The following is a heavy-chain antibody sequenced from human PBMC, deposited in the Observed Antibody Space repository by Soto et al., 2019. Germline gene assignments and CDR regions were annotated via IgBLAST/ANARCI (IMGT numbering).Heavy chain of an antibody. CDR3: ARDGGYDSSGYYYFDY. J-gene: IGHJ4*02. D-gene: IGHD3-22*01. CDR2: IHYSGSA. Sequence: PSETLSLTCTVSVGSISGYYWSWIRQPPGKELELIAYIHYSGSAYYNPSLRSRVTISVDTSKNQFSLKLSSVAAADTAVYYCARDGGYDSSGYYYFDYWGQGTLVTVSS. V-gene: IGHV4-59*01. CDR1: VGSISGYY.